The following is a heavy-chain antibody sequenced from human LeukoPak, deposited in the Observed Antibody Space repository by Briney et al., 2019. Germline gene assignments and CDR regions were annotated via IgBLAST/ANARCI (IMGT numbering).Heavy chain of an antibody. Sequence: GRSLRLSCAASGFTFSSYWMSWVRQAPGKGLEWVANIKQDGSEKYYVDSVKGRFTISRDNAKNSLYLQMNSLRAEDTAVYYCARVLCSSTSCYTGWFDPWGQGTLVTVSS. J-gene: IGHJ5*02. D-gene: IGHD2-2*02. CDR1: GFTFSSYW. CDR3: ARVLCSSTSCYTGWFDP. CDR2: IKQDGSEK. V-gene: IGHV3-7*01.